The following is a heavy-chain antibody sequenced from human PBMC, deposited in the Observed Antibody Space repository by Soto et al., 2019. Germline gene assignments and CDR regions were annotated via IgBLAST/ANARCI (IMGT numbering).Heavy chain of an antibody. CDR2: IGSSSSTI. J-gene: IGHJ5*02. V-gene: IGHV3-48*02. CDR3: ARVIWSGHLTSDL. D-gene: IGHD3-3*01. CDR1: GFTFSSNS. Sequence: EVQVVESGGGLVQPGGSLRLSCAAAGFTFSSNSMNGVRGAPGRGLKWISYIGSSSSTIYADSVKGRFTNSRDNAKNSLYLQMNSLRDEDTAVYYCARVIWSGHLTSDLWGQGTLVTVSS.